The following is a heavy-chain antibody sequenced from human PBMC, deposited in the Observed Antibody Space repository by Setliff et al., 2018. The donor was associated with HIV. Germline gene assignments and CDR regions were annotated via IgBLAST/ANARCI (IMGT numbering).Heavy chain of an antibody. CDR2: ISTYNGNT. CDR3: ARGPYCSSSTCYGPLYYYYYMDV. Sequence: ASVKVSCKTSGYSFTDYYIHWVRQAPGQGLEWMGWISTYNGNTNYAQKLQGRVTMTSEISTRTAYMEVRSLRSDDTAVYYCARGPYCSSSTCYGPLYYYYYMDVWGKGTTVTVSS. V-gene: IGHV1-18*04. J-gene: IGHJ6*03. CDR1: GYSFTDYY. D-gene: IGHD2-2*01.